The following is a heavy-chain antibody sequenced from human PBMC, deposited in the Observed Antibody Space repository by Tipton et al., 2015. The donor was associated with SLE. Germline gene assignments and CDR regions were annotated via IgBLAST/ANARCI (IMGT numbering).Heavy chain of an antibody. D-gene: IGHD3-22*01. CDR1: GGSFSGYY. J-gene: IGHJ4*02. CDR3: ARDKIYYDSSAIDY. CDR2: INHSGST. Sequence: TLSLTCAVYGGSFSGYYWSWIRQPPGKGLEWIGEINHSGSTNFNPSPKSRVTISVDTSKNQFSLKLSSVTAADTAVYYCARDKIYYDSSAIDYWGQGTLVTVSS. V-gene: IGHV4-34*01.